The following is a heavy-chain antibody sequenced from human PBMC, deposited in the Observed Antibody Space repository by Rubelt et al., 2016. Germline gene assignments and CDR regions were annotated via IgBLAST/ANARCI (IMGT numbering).Heavy chain of an antibody. Sequence: QVQLVQSGAEVKKPGASVKVSCKASGYTFTSYGISWVRQAPGQGLEWMGWLSACNGNTNYAQKPEGRVTMTTDPSTSTAYMELRSLRSDDTAVYYCARRDGYNWDDAFDIWGQGTMVTVSS. CDR2: LSACNGNT. J-gene: IGHJ3*02. CDR3: ARRDGYNWDDAFDI. CDR1: GYTFTSYG. V-gene: IGHV1-18*01. D-gene: IGHD5-24*01.